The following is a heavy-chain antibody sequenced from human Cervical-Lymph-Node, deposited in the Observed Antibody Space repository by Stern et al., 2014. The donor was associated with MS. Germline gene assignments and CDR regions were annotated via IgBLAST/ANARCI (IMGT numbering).Heavy chain of an antibody. CDR2: ISDIGDRT. Sequence: EVQLVESGGGLVPPGGSLRLSCAVSGFTFNTFGMRWVRPAPGMGLEWTAAISDIGDRTYYHDSVQGRFTISRDNSKNTLYLQMNSLSAEDTAVYYCVRDPPLDARFLGLDPWGQGTLVTVSS. D-gene: IGHD3-3*01. CDR3: VRDPPLDARFLGLDP. J-gene: IGHJ5*02. V-gene: IGHV3-23*04. CDR1: GFTFNTFG.